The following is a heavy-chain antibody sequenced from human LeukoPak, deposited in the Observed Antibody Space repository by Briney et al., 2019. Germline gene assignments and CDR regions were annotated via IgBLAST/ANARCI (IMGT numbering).Heavy chain of an antibody. CDR3: ARLSGWFGELLNPFDY. CDR2: ISPNSGGT. CDR1: GYTFTGYY. Sequence: GASVKVSCKASGYTFTGYYMHWVRQAPGQGLEWMGWISPNSGGTNYAQKFQGWVTMTRDTSISTAYMELSRLRSDDTAVYYCARLSGWFGELLNPFDYWGQGTLVTVSS. D-gene: IGHD3-10*01. J-gene: IGHJ4*02. V-gene: IGHV1-2*04.